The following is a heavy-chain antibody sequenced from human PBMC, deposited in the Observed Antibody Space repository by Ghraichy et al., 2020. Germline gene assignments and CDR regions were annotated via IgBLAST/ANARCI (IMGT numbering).Heavy chain of an antibody. V-gene: IGHV3-23*01. CDR3: VKYGLDFDDILPNYFEY. CDR1: GFTFSRYG. J-gene: IGHJ4*02. Sequence: GGSLRLSCEASGFTFSRYGVGWVRQAPGKGPEWVSLIASRGQSTDYADSVKGRFTISRDNSRHTLSLHMSSLRAEDTALYFCVKYGLDFDDILPNYFEYWGQGALVTVSS. CDR2: IASRGQST. D-gene: IGHD4-17*01.